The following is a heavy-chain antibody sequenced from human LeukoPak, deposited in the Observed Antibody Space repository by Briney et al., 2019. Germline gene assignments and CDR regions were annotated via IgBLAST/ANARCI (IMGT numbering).Heavy chain of an antibody. CDR2: IKQDGSEK. J-gene: IGHJ4*02. CDR1: GFTFSSYW. CDR3: ARTPYNWNDGHYYFDY. V-gene: IGHV3-7*01. D-gene: IGHD1-20*01. Sequence: PGGSLRLSCAASGFTFSSYWMSWVRQAPGKGLEWVANIKQDGSEKYYMDSVKGRFTISRDNAKNSLYLQMNSLRAEDTAVYYCARTPYNWNDGHYYFDYWGQGTLVTVSS.